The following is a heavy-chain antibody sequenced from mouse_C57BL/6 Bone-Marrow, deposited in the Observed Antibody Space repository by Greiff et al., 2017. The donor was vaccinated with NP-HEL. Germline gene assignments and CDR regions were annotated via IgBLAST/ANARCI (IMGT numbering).Heavy chain of an antibody. Sequence: EVHLVESGGGLVKPGGSLKLSCAASGFTFSSYAMSWVRQTPEKRLEWVATISDGGSYTYYPDNVKGRFTISRDNAKNNLYLQMSHLKSEDTAMYYCAREEDGFYYFDYWGQGTTLTVSS. CDR3: AREEDGFYYFDY. CDR2: ISDGGSYT. J-gene: IGHJ2*01. CDR1: GFTFSSYA. V-gene: IGHV5-4*01. D-gene: IGHD2-3*01.